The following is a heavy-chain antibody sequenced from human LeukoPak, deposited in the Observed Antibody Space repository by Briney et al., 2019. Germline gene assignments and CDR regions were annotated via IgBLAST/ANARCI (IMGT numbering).Heavy chain of an antibody. J-gene: IGHJ3*02. CDR3: ARADPDAFDI. CDR1: GLTFSRFW. V-gene: IGHV3-7*04. Sequence: GGSLRLSCAVSGLTFSRFWMSWVRQAPGKGLEWVANIRQDGGEQHYVDSVEGRFTISRDNAKNSLYLQMNSLRAEDTAVYYCARADPDAFDIWGQGTMVTVSS. CDR2: IRQDGGEQ.